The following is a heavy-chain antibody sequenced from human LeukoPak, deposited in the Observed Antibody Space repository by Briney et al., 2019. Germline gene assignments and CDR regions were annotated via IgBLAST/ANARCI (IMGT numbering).Heavy chain of an antibody. J-gene: IGHJ4*02. CDR1: GGTFSSYA. V-gene: IGHV1-8*03. Sequence: ASVKVSCKASGGTFSSYAISWVRQATGQGLEWMGWMNPNSGNTGYAQKFQGRVTITRNTSISTAYMELSSLRSEDTAVYYCARVKMGGSYWGYFDYWGQGTLVTVSS. CDR3: ARVKMGGSYWGYFDY. CDR2: MNPNSGNT. D-gene: IGHD1-26*01.